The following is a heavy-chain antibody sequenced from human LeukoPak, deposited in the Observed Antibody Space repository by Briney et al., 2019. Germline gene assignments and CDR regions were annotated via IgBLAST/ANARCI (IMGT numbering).Heavy chain of an antibody. CDR1: GFTFSSYA. CDR3: AVGIAARPFDY. V-gene: IGHV3-23*01. CDR2: ISGSGGST. J-gene: IGHJ4*02. D-gene: IGHD6-6*01. Sequence: GGSLRLSCAASGFTFSSYAMSWVRQAPGKGLEWVSAISGSGGSTYHADSVKGRFTISRDNSKNTLYLQMNSLRAEDTAVYYCAVGIAARPFDYWGQGTLVTVSS.